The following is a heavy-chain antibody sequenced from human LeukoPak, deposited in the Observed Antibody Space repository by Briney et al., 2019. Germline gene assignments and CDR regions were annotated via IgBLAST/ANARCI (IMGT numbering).Heavy chain of an antibody. V-gene: IGHV4-59*08. D-gene: IGHD5-12*01. CDR1: GGSFSGYY. Sequence: SETLSLTCAVYGGSFSGYYWSWIRQPPGKGLEWIGYIYYSGSTYYNPSLKSRVTISVDTSKNQFSLKLSSVTAADTAVYYCARSDSGYELDYWGQGTLVTVSS. CDR2: IYYSGST. CDR3: ARSDSGYELDY. J-gene: IGHJ4*02.